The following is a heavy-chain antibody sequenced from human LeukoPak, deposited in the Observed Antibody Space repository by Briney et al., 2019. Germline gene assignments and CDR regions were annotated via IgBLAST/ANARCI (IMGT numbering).Heavy chain of an antibody. J-gene: IGHJ4*02. V-gene: IGHV3-21*04. CDR3: AKAGSNWGYFDY. CDR1: GFTFSSYS. CDR2: ISSSSSYI. D-gene: IGHD7-27*01. Sequence: GGSLRLSCAASGFTFSSYSMNWVRQAPGKGLEWVSSISSSSSYIYYADSVKGRFTISRDNSKNTLYLQMNSLRAEDTAVYYCAKAGSNWGYFDYWGQGTLVTVSS.